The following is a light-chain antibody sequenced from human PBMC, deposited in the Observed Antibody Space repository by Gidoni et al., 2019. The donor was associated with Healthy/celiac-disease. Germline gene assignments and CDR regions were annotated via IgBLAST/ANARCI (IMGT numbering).Light chain of an antibody. J-gene: IGKJ4*01. V-gene: IGKV1-33*01. CDR2: DAS. CDR3: QQYDNPPLT. Sequence: DIQMTQSPSSLSASVGDRVTITCQASQDISNSLNWYQQKPGKAPKLLIYDASNLETGVPSRFSGSGSGTDFTFNISSLQPEDIATYYCQQYDNPPLTFGGGTKVEIK. CDR1: QDISNS.